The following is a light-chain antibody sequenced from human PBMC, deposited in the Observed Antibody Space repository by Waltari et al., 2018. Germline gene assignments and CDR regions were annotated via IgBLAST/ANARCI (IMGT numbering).Light chain of an antibody. CDR2: GVS. J-gene: IGKJ1*01. CDR1: QSIGRY. V-gene: IGKV1-39*01. Sequence: DIQMTQSPSSLSASVGDRVIITCRASQSIGRYLNWYQQKPGKAPRLLIYGVSSLYSGVPPRFSGSGSETDFTLTISSLQPEDCATYYCQQSYSPVWTFGQGTKVEIK. CDR3: QQSYSPVWT.